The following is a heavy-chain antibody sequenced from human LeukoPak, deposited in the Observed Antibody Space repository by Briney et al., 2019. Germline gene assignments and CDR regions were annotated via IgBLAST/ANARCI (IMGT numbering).Heavy chain of an antibody. CDR1: GFNFGDYA. V-gene: IGHV3-49*03. J-gene: IGHJ4*02. D-gene: IGHD5-12*01. CDR2: IRNQAWGGTT. CDR3: ARDRDRGYELAY. Sequence: GGSLRLSCQGSGFNFGDYAMTWIRQAPGKGLEWLGYIRNQAWGGTTKYAPSVEGRFKISRDNSKALTYLEITSLRIEDTGVYFCARDRDRGYELAYRGQGTPVIVSS.